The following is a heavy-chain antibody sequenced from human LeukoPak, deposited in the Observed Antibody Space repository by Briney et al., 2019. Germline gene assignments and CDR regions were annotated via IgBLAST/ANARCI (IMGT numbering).Heavy chain of an antibody. D-gene: IGHD3-10*01. Sequence: GGSLRLSCTASGFTLSSYAMSWVRQAPGKGLEWVSAISGSGGSTYYADSVKGRFTISRDNSKNTLYLQMNSLRAEDTAVYYCAKSRERLLWFGELLSDFDYWGQGTLVTVSS. CDR2: ISGSGGST. V-gene: IGHV3-23*01. CDR1: GFTLSSYA. CDR3: AKSRERLLWFGELLSDFDY. J-gene: IGHJ4*02.